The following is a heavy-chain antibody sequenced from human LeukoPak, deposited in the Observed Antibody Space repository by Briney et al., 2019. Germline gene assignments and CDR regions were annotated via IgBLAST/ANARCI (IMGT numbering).Heavy chain of an antibody. CDR3: ARTASSGYFYFDC. V-gene: IGHV3-23*01. CDR1: GFTFSSYA. D-gene: IGHD3-22*01. Sequence: PGGSLRLSCAASGFTFSSYAMTWVRQAPGRGLEWVSAISGNGGTTYYADSVKGRFTISRDNSKNTLYLQMNSLRAEDTAVYYCARTASSGYFYFDCWGQGTLVTVSS. J-gene: IGHJ4*02. CDR2: ISGNGGTT.